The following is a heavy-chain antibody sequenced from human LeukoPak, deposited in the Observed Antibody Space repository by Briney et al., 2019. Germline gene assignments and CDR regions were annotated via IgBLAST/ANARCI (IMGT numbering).Heavy chain of an antibody. V-gene: IGHV3-66*01. J-gene: IGHJ4*02. CDR3: AREDTAMVKGVDY. Sequence: GGSLRLSCAASGFTVSSNYMSWVRQAPRKGLEWVSVIYSGGSTYYADSVKGRFTISRDNSKNTLYLQMNSLRAEDTAVYYCAREDTAMVKGVDYWGQGTLVTVSS. D-gene: IGHD5-18*01. CDR2: IYSGGST. CDR1: GFTVSSNY.